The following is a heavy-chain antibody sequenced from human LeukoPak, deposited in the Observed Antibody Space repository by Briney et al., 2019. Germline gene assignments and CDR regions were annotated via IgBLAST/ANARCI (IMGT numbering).Heavy chain of an antibody. CDR2: ISGSGATT. D-gene: IGHD3-16*01. CDR1: GFTFSDYY. V-gene: IGHV3-23*01. J-gene: IGHJ4*02. CDR3: ANNGARWRGGSYYFDY. Sequence: GGSLRLSCAASGFTFSDYYMSWIRQAPGKGLEWVSSISGSGATTYYADSVKGRFTISRDNSKNTLYLQMNSLTAEDTAVYYCANNGARWRGGSYYFDYWGQGTLVTVSS.